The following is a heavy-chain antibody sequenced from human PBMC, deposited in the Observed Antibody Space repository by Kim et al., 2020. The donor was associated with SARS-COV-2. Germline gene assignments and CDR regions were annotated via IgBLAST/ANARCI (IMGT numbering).Heavy chain of an antibody. J-gene: IGHJ5*02. CDR2: IWYDGSNK. CDR3: ARTHYYDSSGYLWFDP. Sequence: GGSLRLSCAASGFTFRSYGMHWVRQAPGKGLEWVAVIWYDGSNKYYADSVKGRFTISRDNSKNTLYLQMNSLRAEDTAVYYCARTHYYDSSGYLWFDPRGQGTLVTVSS. V-gene: IGHV3-33*01. CDR1: GFTFRSYG. D-gene: IGHD3-22*01.